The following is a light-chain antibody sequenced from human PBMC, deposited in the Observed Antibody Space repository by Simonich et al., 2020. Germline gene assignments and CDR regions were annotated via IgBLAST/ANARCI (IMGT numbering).Light chain of an antibody. CDR2: KAS. V-gene: IGKV1-5*03. CDR3: QQYNSYSRT. CDR1: QSTSSW. J-gene: IGKJ1*01. Sequence: DIQMTQSPSSLSASVGDRVTITCRAVQSTSSWLAWYQQKPGESPKLLIYKASSLESGVPSRFSGSGSGTEFTLTISSLQPDDFATYTCQQYNSYSRTFGQGTKVEIK.